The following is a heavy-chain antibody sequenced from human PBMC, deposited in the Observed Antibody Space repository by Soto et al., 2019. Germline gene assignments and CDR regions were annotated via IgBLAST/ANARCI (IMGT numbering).Heavy chain of an antibody. V-gene: IGHV3-23*01. CDR2: ISGSGGST. Sequence: GGSLRLSCAASGLTFSSYGMSWVRQAPGKGLEWVSGISGSGGSTYYADSVKGRFTISRDNSKNALFLQMNSLRAEGTAVYYCAKDSRYDFWSGALLDYSGQGSLVTVSS. CDR3: AKDSRYDFWSGALLDY. CDR1: GLTFSSYG. J-gene: IGHJ4*02. D-gene: IGHD3-3*01.